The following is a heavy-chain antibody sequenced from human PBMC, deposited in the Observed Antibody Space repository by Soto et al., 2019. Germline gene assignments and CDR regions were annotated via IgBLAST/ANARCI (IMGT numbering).Heavy chain of an antibody. CDR1: GGTFSSYA. D-gene: IGHD5-12*01. J-gene: IGHJ6*02. V-gene: IGHV1-69*01. Sequence: QVQLVQSGAAVKKPGSSVKVSCKASGGTFSSYAISWVRQAPGQGLEWMGGIIPIFGTANYAQKFQGRVTITADESTSTGYMELSSLRSEDTAVYYCAIVATILHYYYYGMDVWGQGTTVTVSS. CDR2: IIPIFGTA. CDR3: AIVATILHYYYYGMDV.